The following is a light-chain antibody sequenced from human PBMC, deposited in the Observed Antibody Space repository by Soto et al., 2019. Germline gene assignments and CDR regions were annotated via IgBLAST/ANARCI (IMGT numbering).Light chain of an antibody. Sequence: DIELTQSPLSLPVTPGEPASISCRSSQSLLHSNGYIYLDWYLQKPGQSPQLLSYLGAIRASGVPQRFSGSGSGTEVTLNITRVEADDVGIYYCMHDIQTPQTFGQRTNLPIK. CDR2: LGA. CDR3: MHDIQTPQT. V-gene: IGKV2-28*01. CDR1: QSLLHSNGYIY. J-gene: IGKJ1*01.